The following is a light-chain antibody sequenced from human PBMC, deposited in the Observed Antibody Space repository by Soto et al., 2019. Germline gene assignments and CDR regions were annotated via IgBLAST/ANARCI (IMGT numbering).Light chain of an antibody. J-gene: IGLJ1*01. CDR2: EGS. CDR1: SCDVGSYNL. CDR3: CSYAGRSLYV. Sequence: QSALTQPASVSGSPGQSVTISCTGTSCDVGSYNLVSWYQQHPGKAPKLMIYEGSKRPSGVSNRFSGSNSGNTAPLTISGLQAEDEADYYCCSYAGRSLYVFGTGTKLTVL. V-gene: IGLV2-23*01.